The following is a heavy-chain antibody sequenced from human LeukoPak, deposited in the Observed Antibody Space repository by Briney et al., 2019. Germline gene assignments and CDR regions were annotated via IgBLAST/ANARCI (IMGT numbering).Heavy chain of an antibody. CDR2: IYYSGST. CDR1: GGSISSTNYY. CDR3: ARHLYGSGLHRIDY. V-gene: IGHV4-39*01. J-gene: IGHJ4*02. D-gene: IGHD6-19*01. Sequence: SETLSLTCSVSGGSISSTNYYWGWIRQPPGKGLEWIGSIYYSGSTYYNPSLKSRVTISVDTSKNQFSLKLSSVTAADTAVYHCARHLYGSGLHRIDYWGQGTLVTVSS.